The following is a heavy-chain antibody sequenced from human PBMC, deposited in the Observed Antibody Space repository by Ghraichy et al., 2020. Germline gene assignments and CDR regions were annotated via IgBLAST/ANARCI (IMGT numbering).Heavy chain of an antibody. V-gene: IGHV4-34*01. Sequence: SETLSLTCAVYGGSFSGYYWSWIRQPPGKGLEWIGEINHSGSTNYNPSLKSRVTISVDTSKNQFSLRLSSVTAADTAVYYCARTYCGDDCYPPSYYYYGMDVWGQGTTVTVSS. D-gene: IGHD2-21*02. J-gene: IGHJ6*02. CDR3: ARTYCGDDCYPPSYYYYGMDV. CDR2: INHSGST. CDR1: GGSFSGYY.